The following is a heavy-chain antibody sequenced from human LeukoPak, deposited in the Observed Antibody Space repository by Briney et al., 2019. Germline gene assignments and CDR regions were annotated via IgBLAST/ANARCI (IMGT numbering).Heavy chain of an antibody. J-gene: IGHJ4*02. CDR3: ARVLAAAGTLHFDH. V-gene: IGHV3-21*01. Sequence: GGSLRLSCAASGFTFSSYSMNWVRQAPGKGLEWVSSISSRSSYIYYADSVKGRFTISRDDVKNSLNLQMNSLRAEDTAVYYCARVLAAAGTLHFDHWGQGVLVSVSS. D-gene: IGHD6-13*01. CDR1: GFTFSSYS. CDR2: ISSRSSYI.